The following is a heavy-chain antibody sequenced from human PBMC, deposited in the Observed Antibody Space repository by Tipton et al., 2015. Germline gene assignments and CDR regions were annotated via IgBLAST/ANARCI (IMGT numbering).Heavy chain of an antibody. CDR2: TNEHGSEK. V-gene: IGHV3-7*01. D-gene: IGHD6-13*01. CDR3: ARDAPGTTFAH. CDR1: GFAFSSYW. Sequence: GSLRLSCAASGFAFSSYWMSWVRQAPGKGLEWVGQTNEHGSEKHFVDSVRGRFSISRDNAKNSLYLEMSSLRAEDTAVYYCARDAPGTTFAHWGQGALVTVSS. J-gene: IGHJ4*02.